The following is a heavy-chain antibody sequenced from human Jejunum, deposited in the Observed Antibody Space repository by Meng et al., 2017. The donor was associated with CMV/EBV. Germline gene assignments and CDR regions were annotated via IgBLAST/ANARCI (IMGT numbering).Heavy chain of an antibody. Sequence: SCAAAGLTLRSAWMNWVRQAPGKGLEWVGRIRRESDGGTIDYGAPVKGRFTISRDDSKNTFFLQMDNLRIEDTAVYYCMTDYYDSGYWGQGTLVTVSS. CDR3: MTDYYDSGY. D-gene: IGHD3-16*01. V-gene: IGHV3-15*07. J-gene: IGHJ4*02. CDR1: GLTLRSAW. CDR2: IRRESDGGTI.